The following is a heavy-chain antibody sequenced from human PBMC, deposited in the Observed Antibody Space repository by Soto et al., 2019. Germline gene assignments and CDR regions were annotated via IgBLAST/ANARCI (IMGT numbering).Heavy chain of an antibody. CDR2: IYHTGRT. Sequence: SETLSLTCNVSGAPISSDDYYWTWIRQPPGKGLEWIGYIYHTGRTSYNPALRSRLTISIDRSKNQFSLTLSSVSAADTALYYCARDQSSSPDSFDYWGQGTLVTVSS. V-gene: IGHV4-30-4*01. D-gene: IGHD6-6*01. J-gene: IGHJ4*02. CDR1: GAPISSDDYY. CDR3: ARDQSSSPDSFDY.